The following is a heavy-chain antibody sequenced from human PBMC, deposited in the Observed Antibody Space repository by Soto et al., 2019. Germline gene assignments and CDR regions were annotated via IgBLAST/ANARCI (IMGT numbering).Heavy chain of an antibody. J-gene: IGHJ4*02. Sequence: QLQLQESGPGLVKPSETLSLTCSVSGGSISSRNYYWGWIRQPPGKGLEWIGSISYSGSTYYNPSLKSRVSISVDTSKKQFSLKLSSVTAADTALYYCAWSTDYYDSSGYIFDYWGQGTLVTVSS. CDR1: GGSISSRNYY. V-gene: IGHV4-39*01. CDR2: ISYSGST. D-gene: IGHD3-22*01. CDR3: AWSTDYYDSSGYIFDY.